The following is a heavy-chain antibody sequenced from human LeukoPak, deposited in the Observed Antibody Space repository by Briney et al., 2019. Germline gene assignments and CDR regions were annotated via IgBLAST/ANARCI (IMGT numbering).Heavy chain of an antibody. J-gene: IGHJ5*02. D-gene: IGHD3-3*01. Sequence: SETLSLTYTVSGGSISSYYWSWIRQPPGKGLEWIGYIYYSGSTNYNPSLKSRVTISVDTSKNQFSLKLSSVTAADTAVYYCARGTIFGNWFDPWGQGTLVTVSS. CDR1: GGSISSYY. V-gene: IGHV4-59*01. CDR3: ARGTIFGNWFDP. CDR2: IYYSGST.